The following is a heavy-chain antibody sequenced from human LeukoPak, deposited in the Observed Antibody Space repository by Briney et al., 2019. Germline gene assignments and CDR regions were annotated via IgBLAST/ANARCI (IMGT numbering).Heavy chain of an antibody. D-gene: IGHD3-10*01. Sequence: SETLSLTCTVSGGSISSSSYYWGWIRQPPGRGLEWIGGIYYSGSTYYNPSLKSRVTISVDTSKNQFSLKLSSVTAADTAVYYCARDYRFGELLSPHFDYWGQGTLVTVSS. J-gene: IGHJ4*02. CDR2: IYYSGST. V-gene: IGHV4-39*07. CDR3: ARDYRFGELLSPHFDY. CDR1: GGSISSSSYY.